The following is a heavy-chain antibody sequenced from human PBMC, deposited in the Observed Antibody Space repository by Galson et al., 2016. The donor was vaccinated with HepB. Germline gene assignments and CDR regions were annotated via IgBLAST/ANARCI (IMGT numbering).Heavy chain of an antibody. J-gene: IGHJ4*02. CDR3: ARQFPGVQWDY. Sequence: SGYRFTTHAIHWVRQAPGQGLEWMGWIHPGNGDTKYYEKFQGRVTFSGDPSASTTYMELSSLGSEDTAVYYCARQFPGVQWDYWGQGTLVTVSS. D-gene: IGHD2-21*01. CDR2: IHPGNGDT. V-gene: IGHV1-3*01. CDR1: GYRFTTHA.